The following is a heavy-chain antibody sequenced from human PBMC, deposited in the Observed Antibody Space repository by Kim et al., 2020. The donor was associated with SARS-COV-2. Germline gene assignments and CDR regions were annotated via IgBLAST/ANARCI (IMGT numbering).Heavy chain of an antibody. D-gene: IGHD6-6*01. Sequence: GSKKNYVDPVKGRFTISRDNAKNSLYLQMNSLRAADTAVYYCTSSGSGTFWGQGTLVTVSS. CDR2: GSKK. CDR3: TSSGSGTF. J-gene: IGHJ4*02. V-gene: IGHV3-7*01.